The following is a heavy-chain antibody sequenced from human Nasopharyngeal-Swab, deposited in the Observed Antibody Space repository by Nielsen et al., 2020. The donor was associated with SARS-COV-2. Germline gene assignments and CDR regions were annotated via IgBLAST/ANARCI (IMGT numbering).Heavy chain of an antibody. CDR3: ARSVLYDSSGYYYPSYYYGMDV. Sequence: ASVKVSCKASGYTFTSYYMHWVRQAPGQGLEWMGIINPSGGSTSYAQKFQGRVTMTRDTSTSTVYMELSSLRSEDTAVYYCARSVLYDSSGYYYPSYYYGMDVWGQGTTATVSS. D-gene: IGHD3-22*01. J-gene: IGHJ6*02. V-gene: IGHV1-46*01. CDR1: GYTFTSYY. CDR2: INPSGGST.